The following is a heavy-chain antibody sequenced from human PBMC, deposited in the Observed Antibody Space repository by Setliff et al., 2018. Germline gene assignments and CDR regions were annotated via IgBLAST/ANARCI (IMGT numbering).Heavy chain of an antibody. CDR2: ISAYNGYI. J-gene: IGHJ4*02. V-gene: IGHV1-18*01. Sequence: GASVKVSCKASGYAFGSSGISWVRQAPGQGLEWMGWISAYNGYIVYAQKFQGRVTMTTDTSTSTAYMELSSLRSEGTAVYYCARGAVRYFDWLLPTLDYWGQGTLVTVSS. D-gene: IGHD3-9*01. CDR3: ARGAVRYFDWLLPTLDY. CDR1: GYAFGSSG.